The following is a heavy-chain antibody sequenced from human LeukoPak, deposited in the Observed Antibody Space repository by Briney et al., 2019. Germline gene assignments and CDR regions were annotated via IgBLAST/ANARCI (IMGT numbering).Heavy chain of an antibody. D-gene: IGHD3-22*01. CDR2: INPNSGGT. CDR1: GYTFTGYY. V-gene: IGHV1-2*06. Sequence: RRASVKVSCKAPGYTFTGYYMNWVRQAPGQGLEWMGRINPNSGGTNYAQKFQDRVTMTRDTSISTAYMELSRLRSDDTAVYYCARTYDSSGYPMIDYWGQGTLVTVSS. J-gene: IGHJ4*02. CDR3: ARTYDSSGYPMIDY.